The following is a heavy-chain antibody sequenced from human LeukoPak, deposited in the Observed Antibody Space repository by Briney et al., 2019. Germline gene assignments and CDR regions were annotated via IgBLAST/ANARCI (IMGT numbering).Heavy chain of an antibody. J-gene: IGHJ4*02. Sequence: GGSLRLSCTASGFIFSKAWMSWVRQAPGKGLEWVANIKQDGSEKYYVDSVKGRFTISRDNAKNSLYLQMNSLRAEDTAVYYCGRVVGGGIDYWGQGTLVTVSS. V-gene: IGHV3-7*01. D-gene: IGHD3-10*01. CDR1: GFIFSKAW. CDR3: GRVVGGGIDY. CDR2: IKQDGSEK.